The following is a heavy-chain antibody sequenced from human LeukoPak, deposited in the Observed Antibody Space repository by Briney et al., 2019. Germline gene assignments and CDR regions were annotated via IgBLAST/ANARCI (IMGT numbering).Heavy chain of an antibody. CDR1: GFSFSNYG. CDR2: TAYDGSNK. CDR3: AKRRSSAWFNIDY. Sequence: GSPTLSCAASGFSFSNYGMHWVCQALGKGLEWVAVTAYDGSNKYYVDSVKGRFTISRDNSKNTLYLQMNSLRAEDTAVYYCAKRRSSAWFNIDYWGQGTLVTVSS. V-gene: IGHV3-30*18. J-gene: IGHJ4*02. D-gene: IGHD6-19*01.